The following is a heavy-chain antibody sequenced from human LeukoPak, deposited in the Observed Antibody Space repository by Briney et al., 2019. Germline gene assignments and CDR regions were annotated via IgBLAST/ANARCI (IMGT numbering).Heavy chain of an antibody. CDR1: GHTFTGYY. Sequence: ASVKVSCKASGHTFTGYYMHWVRQAPGQGLEGMGIINPTGGSTTYAQRFQGRVTMTRDTSTRTVYMELSSLRSEDTAVYNCARGAGAGRSAWFDPWGQGTLVTVSS. CDR2: INPTGGST. D-gene: IGHD3-3*01. V-gene: IGHV1-46*01. CDR3: ARGAGAGRSAWFDP. J-gene: IGHJ5*02.